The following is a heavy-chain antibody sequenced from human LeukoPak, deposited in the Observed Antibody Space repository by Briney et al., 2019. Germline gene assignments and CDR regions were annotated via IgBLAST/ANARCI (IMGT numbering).Heavy chain of an antibody. D-gene: IGHD5-18*01. V-gene: IGHV1-46*01. CDR1: GYTFTSNY. J-gene: IGHJ6*02. CDR2: IYPRDGST. CDR3: ARGVATAMVQPLLYYYYYGMDV. Sequence: ASVKVSCKASGYTFTSNYIHWVRQAPGQGLEWMGMIYPRDGSTSYAQKFQGRVTVTRDTSTSTVHMELSGLRSEDTAVYYCARGVATAMVQPLLYYYYYGMDVWGQGTTVTVSS.